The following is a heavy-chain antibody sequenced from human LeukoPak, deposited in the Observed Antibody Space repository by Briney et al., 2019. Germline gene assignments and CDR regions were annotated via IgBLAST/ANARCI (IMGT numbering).Heavy chain of an antibody. CDR2: INHSGST. V-gene: IGHV4-34*01. CDR3: ARGHLYSYYYYVMDV. Sequence: PSETLSLTCAVFGGSFSGYSWSWIRQSPGKGLEWIGEINHSGSTNYNPSLKSRVTISVDTSKNQFSLKLSSVTAADTAVYYCARGHLYSYYYYVMDVWGQGTTVTVSS. J-gene: IGHJ6*02. D-gene: IGHD3-16*01. CDR1: GGSFSGYS.